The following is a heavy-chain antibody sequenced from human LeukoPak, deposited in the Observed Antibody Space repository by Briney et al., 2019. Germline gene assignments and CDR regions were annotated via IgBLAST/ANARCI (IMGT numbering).Heavy chain of an antibody. CDR2: INPGGGST. CDR3: AREVKRYSSSWYRWFDP. CDR1: GYTFTSYY. V-gene: IGHV1-46*01. J-gene: IGHJ5*02. D-gene: IGHD6-13*01. Sequence: ASVKVSCKASGYTFTSYYMHWVRQAPGQGLEWMGIINPGGGSTSYAQKFQGRVTMTRDTSTSTVYMELSSLRSEDTAVYYCAREVKRYSSSWYRWFDPWGQGTLVTVSS.